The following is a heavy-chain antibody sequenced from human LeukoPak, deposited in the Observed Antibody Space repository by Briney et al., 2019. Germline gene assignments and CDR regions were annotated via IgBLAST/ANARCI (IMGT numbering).Heavy chain of an antibody. CDR1: GYTFTSYY. D-gene: IGHD3-10*01. J-gene: IGHJ4*02. CDR2: INPSGGST. V-gene: IGHV1-46*01. Sequence: VASVKVSCKASGYTFTSYYMHWVRQAPGQGLEWMGIINPSGGSTSYAQKFQGRVTMTRDTSTSTVYMELSSLRSEDTAMYYCARDHGSGSYKSGFDYWGQGTLVTVSS. CDR3: ARDHGSGSYKSGFDY.